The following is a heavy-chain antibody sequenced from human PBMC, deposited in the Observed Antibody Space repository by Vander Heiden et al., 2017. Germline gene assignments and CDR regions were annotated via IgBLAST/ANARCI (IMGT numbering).Heavy chain of an antibody. CDR1: GFTFSSYP. CDR3: ARDFVVVISYGMDV. CDR2: ISYDGSNK. D-gene: IGHD3-22*01. Sequence: QVQLVESGGGVVQPGRSLRLSCAASGFTFSSYPMHWVRQAPGKGLEWVAVISYDGSNKYYADSVKGRFTISRDNSKNTLYLQMNSLRAEDTAVYYCARDFVVVISYGMDVWGQGTTVTVSS. J-gene: IGHJ6*02. V-gene: IGHV3-30-3*01.